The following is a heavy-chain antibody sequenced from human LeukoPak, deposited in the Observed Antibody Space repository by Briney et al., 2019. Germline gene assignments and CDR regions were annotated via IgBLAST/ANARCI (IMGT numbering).Heavy chain of an antibody. D-gene: IGHD6-19*01. CDR3: ARPSDSYRGWSQGLFDY. J-gene: IGHJ4*02. V-gene: IGHV4-39*01. Sequence: PSETLSLTCTVSGGSISSYYWGWIRQPPGKGLEWIGSIYYSGSTYYNPSLKSRVTISVDTSKNQFSLKLSSVTAADTAVYYCARPSDSYRGWSQGLFDYWGQGTLVTVSS. CDR2: IYYSGST. CDR1: GGSISSYY.